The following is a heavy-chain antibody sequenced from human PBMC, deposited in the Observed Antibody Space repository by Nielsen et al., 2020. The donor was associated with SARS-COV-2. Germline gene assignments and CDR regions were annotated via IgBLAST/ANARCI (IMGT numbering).Heavy chain of an antibody. CDR1: GFTFSSYW. Sequence: GGSLRLSCAASGFTFSSYWMSWVRQAPGKGLEWVANIKQDGSEKYYVDSVKGRFTISRDNSKNTLYLQMNSLRAEDTAVYYCAKEAYSSGWYAGYYGMDVWGQGTTVTVSS. V-gene: IGHV3-7*05. CDR3: AKEAYSSGWYAGYYGMDV. D-gene: IGHD6-19*01. J-gene: IGHJ6*02. CDR2: IKQDGSEK.